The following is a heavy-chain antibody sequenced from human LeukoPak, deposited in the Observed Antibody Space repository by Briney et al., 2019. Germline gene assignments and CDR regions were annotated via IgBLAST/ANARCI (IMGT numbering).Heavy chain of an antibody. Sequence: GGSLRLSCAASGFTFSDYYMSWIRQAPGQGLEWILYISSSGTTTYYADSVKGRFTISRDNAENSLYLQMNSLRAEDTAVYYCARDQGHYDYYMDVWGQGTTVTVSS. V-gene: IGHV3-11*01. CDR2: ISSSGTTT. CDR1: GFTFSDYY. CDR3: ARDQGHYDYYMDV. J-gene: IGHJ6*03.